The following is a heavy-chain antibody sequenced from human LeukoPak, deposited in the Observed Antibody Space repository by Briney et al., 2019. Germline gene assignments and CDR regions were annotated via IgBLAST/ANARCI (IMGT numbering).Heavy chain of an antibody. CDR1: GFTFSSYA. CDR2: ISGSGGST. D-gene: IGHD3-10*01. Sequence: GGSLRLSCAASGFTFSSYAMSWVRQAPGKGLEWVSAISGSGGSTYYADSVKGRFTISRDNSKNTLYLQMNSLRAEDTAVYYCAKDRRRHYYGSGSLFDIWGQGTMVTVSS. CDR3: AKDRRRHYYGSGSLFDI. J-gene: IGHJ3*02. V-gene: IGHV3-23*01.